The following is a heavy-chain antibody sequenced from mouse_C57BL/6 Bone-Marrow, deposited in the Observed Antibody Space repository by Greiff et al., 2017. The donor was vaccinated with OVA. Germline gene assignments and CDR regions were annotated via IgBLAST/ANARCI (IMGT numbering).Heavy chain of an antibody. V-gene: IGHV1-69*01. Sequence: QVQLQQPGAELVMPGASVKLSCKASGYTFTSYWMHWVKQRPGQGLEWIGEIDPSDSYTNYNQKFKGKSTLTVDKSSSTAYMQLSSLTSEDSAVYYCAIEGYITTPWFAYWGQGTLVTVSA. CDR2: IDPSDSYT. CDR3: AIEGYITTPWFAY. D-gene: IGHD1-1*01. CDR1: GYTFTSYW. J-gene: IGHJ3*01.